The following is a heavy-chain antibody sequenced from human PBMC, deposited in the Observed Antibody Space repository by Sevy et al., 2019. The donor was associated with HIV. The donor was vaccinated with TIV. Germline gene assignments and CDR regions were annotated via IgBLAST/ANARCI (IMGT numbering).Heavy chain of an antibody. D-gene: IGHD6-19*01. V-gene: IGHV6-1*01. CDR3: ARSVAALDFWYFDL. J-gene: IGHJ2*01. Sequence: SQTLSLTCAISGDSVSSNNAAWNWIRQSPSRGLEWLGRTYYKSKWYSHYAVSVKSRMTINPDTSKNQFSLQLNSVTPEDTAVYYCARSVAALDFWYFDLWGLGTLVTVSS. CDR1: GDSVSSNNAA. CDR2: TYYKSKWYS.